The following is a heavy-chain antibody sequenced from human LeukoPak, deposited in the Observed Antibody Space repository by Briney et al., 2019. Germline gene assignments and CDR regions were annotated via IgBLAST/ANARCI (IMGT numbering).Heavy chain of an antibody. Sequence: ASVKVSCRASGYTFTAYYMHWVRQAPGQGLEWLGWFSPNNAGTNYAQKFQGRFTMTGDTSISTAYMELSSLRSDDTAVYYCTRGNTPGAGTFAFDPWGQGTLVTVSS. J-gene: IGHJ5*02. D-gene: IGHD6-13*01. CDR1: GYTFTAYY. V-gene: IGHV1-2*02. CDR3: TRGNTPGAGTFAFDP. CDR2: FSPNNAGT.